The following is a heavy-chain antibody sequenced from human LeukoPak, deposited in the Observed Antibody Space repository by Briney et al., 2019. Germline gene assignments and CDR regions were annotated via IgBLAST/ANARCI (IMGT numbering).Heavy chain of an antibody. J-gene: IGHJ4*02. CDR2: TYYRSKWSKWYN. V-gene: IGHV6-1*01. CDR3: AREGTVGASPFNY. D-gene: IGHD1-26*01. CDR1: GDSVSSDSAS. Sequence: SQTLSLTCAISGDSVSSDSASWNWIRQSPSRDLEWLGRTYYRSKWSKWYNDYAVSVKSRITINPDTSKNQFSLQLNSVTPEDTAVYYCAREGTVGASPFNYWGQGTLVTVSS.